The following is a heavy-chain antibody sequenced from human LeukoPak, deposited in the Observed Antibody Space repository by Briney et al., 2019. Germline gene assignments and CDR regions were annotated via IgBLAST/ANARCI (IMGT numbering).Heavy chain of an antibody. V-gene: IGHV4-34*01. J-gene: IGHJ4*02. CDR2: INHSGST. CDR1: GGSFSGYY. D-gene: IGHD5-24*01. CDR3: AMMNEGYIPLDY. Sequence: PSETLSLTCAVYGGSFSGYYWSWIRQPPGKGLEWIGEINHSGSTNYNPSLKSRVTISVDTTKNQFSLKLSSVTAADTAVYYCAMMNEGYIPLDYWGQGTLVTVSS.